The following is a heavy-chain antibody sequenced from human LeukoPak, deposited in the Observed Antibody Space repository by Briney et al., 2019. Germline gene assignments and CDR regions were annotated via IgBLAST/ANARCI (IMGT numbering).Heavy chain of an antibody. CDR2: ICYTGST. Sequence: SETLSLTCTVSGGSISSSSYYWGWIRQPPGKGLEWIGSICYTGSTYYNPSLKSRVTISVDTSKNQFSLKLSSVTAADTAVYYCARIQYSSSPVDYWGQGTLVTVSS. V-gene: IGHV4-39*01. D-gene: IGHD6-6*01. J-gene: IGHJ4*02. CDR1: GGSISSSSYY. CDR3: ARIQYSSSPVDY.